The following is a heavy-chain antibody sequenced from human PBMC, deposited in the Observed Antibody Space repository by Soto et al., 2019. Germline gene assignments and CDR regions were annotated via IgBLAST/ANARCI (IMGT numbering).Heavy chain of an antibody. J-gene: IGHJ5*02. D-gene: IGHD2-2*01. CDR3: ARHPFLGYCSSTSCYVMGWFDP. CDR2: IYYSGST. CDR1: GGSISSSSCY. V-gene: IGHV4-39*01. Sequence: LSLTCTVSGGSISSSSCYCGWIRQPPGKGLEWIGSIYYSGSTYYNPFLKSRVTISVDTSKNQFSLKLSSVTAADTAVYYCARHPFLGYCSSTSCYVMGWFDPWGQGTLVTVS.